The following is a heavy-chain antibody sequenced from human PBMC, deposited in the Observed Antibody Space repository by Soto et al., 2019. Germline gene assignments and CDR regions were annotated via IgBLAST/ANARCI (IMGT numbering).Heavy chain of an antibody. CDR1: GYMFTNYD. Sequence: GSVKVSCKASGYMFTNYDINWVRQTTGQGLEWMGWLNPKTTKTGYAEKFHGRVTLTSNTSTSTAYMELSSLSSEDSATYFCARARLAAQHLDYWGQGSLVTVSS. CDR3: ARARLAAQHLDY. CDR2: LNPKTTKT. D-gene: IGHD2-2*01. V-gene: IGHV1-8*01. J-gene: IGHJ4*02.